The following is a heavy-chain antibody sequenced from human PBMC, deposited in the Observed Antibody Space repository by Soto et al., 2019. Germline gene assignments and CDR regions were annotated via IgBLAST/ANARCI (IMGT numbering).Heavy chain of an antibody. D-gene: IGHD6-6*01. CDR3: ARLTLLQAPIDY. Sequence: EVQLVESGGGLVKPGGSLRLSCAASGFTFSSYSMNWVRQAPGKGLEWVSSISTGSSYIYYADSVKGRFTISRDNAKNSLYLQMNSLRAEDTAVYYCARLTLLQAPIDYCGQGTLVTVSS. CDR2: ISTGSSYI. J-gene: IGHJ4*02. CDR1: GFTFSSYS. V-gene: IGHV3-21*01.